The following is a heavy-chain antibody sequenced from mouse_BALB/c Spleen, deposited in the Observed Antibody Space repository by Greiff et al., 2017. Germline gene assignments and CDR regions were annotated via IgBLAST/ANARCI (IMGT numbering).Heavy chain of an antibody. Sequence: QVQLQQSGAELVRPGSSVKISCKASGYAFSSYWMNWVKQRPGQGLEWIGQIYPGDGDTNYNGKFKGKATLTADKSSSTAYMQLSSLTSEDSAVYFCARDCAMDYWGQGTSVTVSS. CDR2: IYPGDGDT. CDR3: ARDCAMDY. V-gene: IGHV1-80*01. J-gene: IGHJ4*01. CDR1: GYAFSSYW.